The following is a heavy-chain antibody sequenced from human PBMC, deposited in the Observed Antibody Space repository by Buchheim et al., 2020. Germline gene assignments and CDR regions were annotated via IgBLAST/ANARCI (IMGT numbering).Heavy chain of an antibody. J-gene: IGHJ6*02. CDR3: ARDHYYDFWSGYYMGNYYYGMDV. D-gene: IGHD3-3*01. CDR1: GFTFSSYW. CDR2: IKQDGSEK. V-gene: IGHV3-7*03. Sequence: EVQLVESGGGLAKPGGSLRLSCAASGFTFSSYWMSWVRQAPGKGLEWVANIKQDGSEKYYVDSVKGRFTISRDNAKNSLYLQMNSLRAEDTAVYYCARDHYYDFWSGYYMGNYYYGMDVWGQGTT.